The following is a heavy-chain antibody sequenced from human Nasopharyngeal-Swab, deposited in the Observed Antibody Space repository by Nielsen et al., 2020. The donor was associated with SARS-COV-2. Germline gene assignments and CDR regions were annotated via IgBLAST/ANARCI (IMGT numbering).Heavy chain of an antibody. D-gene: IGHD3-3*01. CDR2: VSTGGDYI. CDR3: ARDRSGFGFDF. Sequence: GESLKISCAASGFTFRFYTKHWVRQAPGKGIEWVSSVSTGGDYIHYADLVQGRFAISRDNAKDSLYLQMNSLRAEDTAIYYCARDRSGFGFDFWGQGALVTVSP. CDR1: GFTFRFYT. J-gene: IGHJ4*02. V-gene: IGHV3-21*01.